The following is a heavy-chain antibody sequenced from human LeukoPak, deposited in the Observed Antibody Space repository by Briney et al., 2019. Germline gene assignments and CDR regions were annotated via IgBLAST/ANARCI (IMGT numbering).Heavy chain of an antibody. CDR3: ARERGYSGYDEIDY. J-gene: IGHJ4*02. D-gene: IGHD5-12*01. CDR1: GSTFSSYS. CDR2: ISRSSSYI. Sequence: GGSLRLSCAASGSTFSSYSMNWVRQPPGKGLEWVASISRSSSYIYYPASVKGRFIISSDNAKQLLYLQIYSLSADATVVYCCARERGYSGYDEIDYWGQETLVTLSS. V-gene: IGHV3-21*01.